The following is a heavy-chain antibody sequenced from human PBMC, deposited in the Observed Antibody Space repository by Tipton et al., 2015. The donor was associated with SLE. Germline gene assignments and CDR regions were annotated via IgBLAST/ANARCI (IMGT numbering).Heavy chain of an antibody. CDR1: GGIFSSYA. V-gene: IGHV7-4-1*02. D-gene: IGHD6-19*01. Sequence: QVQLVQSGPEVKKPGSSVKVSCKASGGIFSSYAISWVRQAPGQGLEWMGWINTNTGNPTYAQGFTGRFVFSLDTSVSTTYLQISSLKTEDTAVYYCAREGGQGWSYFDYWGQGTPVTVSS. CDR2: INTNTGNP. CDR3: AREGGQGWSYFDY. J-gene: IGHJ4*02.